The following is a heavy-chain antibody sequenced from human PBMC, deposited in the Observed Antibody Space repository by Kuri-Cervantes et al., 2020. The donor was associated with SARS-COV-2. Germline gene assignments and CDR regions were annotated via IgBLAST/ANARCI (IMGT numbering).Heavy chain of an antibody. CDR1: GLTFSSYW. CDR3: AREPEQNYYYGMDV. Sequence: GESLKISCAASGLTFSSYWMHWVRQAPGKGLVWVSRINSDGSSTSYADSVKGRFTISRDNAKNTLYLQMNSLRAEDTAVYYCAREPEQNYYYGMDVWGQGTTVTVSS. J-gene: IGHJ6*02. CDR2: INSDGSST. D-gene: IGHD2/OR15-2a*01. V-gene: IGHV3-74*01.